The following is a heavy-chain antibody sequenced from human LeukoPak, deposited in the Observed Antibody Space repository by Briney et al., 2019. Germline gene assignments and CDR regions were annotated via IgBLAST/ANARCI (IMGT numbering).Heavy chain of an antibody. V-gene: IGHV1-2*02. Sequence: EASVKVSCKASGYTFTSYGISWVRQAPGQGLQWMGWIKSNSGGIKYAQEFQDRVIMTRDTSINTAYMELSSLRSDDTAIYYCARDPVDGYSHFDFWGQGTLVTVSP. CDR3: ARDPVDGYSHFDF. D-gene: IGHD4-11*01. CDR1: GYTFTSYG. J-gene: IGHJ4*02. CDR2: IKSNSGGI.